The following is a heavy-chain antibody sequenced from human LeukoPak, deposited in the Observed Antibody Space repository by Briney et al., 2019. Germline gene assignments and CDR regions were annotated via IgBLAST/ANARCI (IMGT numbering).Heavy chain of an antibody. CDR3: ARVFSTNYYDNRGWFDP. V-gene: IGHV4-59*01. D-gene: IGHD3-22*01. CDR1: GGSISSYY. J-gene: IGHJ5*02. CDR2: IYYSGST. Sequence: SETLSLTCTVSGGSISSYYWSWIRQPPGKGLEWIGYIYYSGSTNHNPSLKSRVTISVDTSKNQFSLKLSSVTAADTAVYYCARVFSTNYYDNRGWFDPWGQGTLVTVSS.